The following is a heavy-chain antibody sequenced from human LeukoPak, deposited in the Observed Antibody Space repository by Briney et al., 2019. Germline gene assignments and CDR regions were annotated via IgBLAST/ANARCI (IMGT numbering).Heavy chain of an antibody. J-gene: IGHJ4*02. V-gene: IGHV3-15*01. Sequence: GGSLRLSCAASGFTFSNAWMSWVRQAPGKGREWVGRIKGKTDGGTTDYAAPVKGRFTISRDDSKNTLYLQMNSLKTEDTAVYYCTTRGMVYATLSDYWGQGTLVTVSS. CDR3: TTRGMVYATLSDY. CDR2: IKGKTDGGTT. CDR1: GFTFSNAW. D-gene: IGHD2-8*01.